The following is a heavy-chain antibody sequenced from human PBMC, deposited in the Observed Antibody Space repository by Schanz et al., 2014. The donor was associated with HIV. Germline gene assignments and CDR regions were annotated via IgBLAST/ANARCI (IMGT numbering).Heavy chain of an antibody. CDR2: VNHSGDT. D-gene: IGHD6-13*01. J-gene: IGHJ4*02. CDR3: ARAKWPPRSRHFDF. CDR1: GSSVTYFY. V-gene: IGHV4-34*02. Sequence: QVQLQQWGAGLLKPSETLSLTCAVYGSSVTYFYWTWIRQSPGKGLEWIAEVNHSGDTNYNPSLKSRVTISVATSKIHFSLKLDSVTAADTAVYYCARAKWPPRSRHFDFWGQGNLVTGSS.